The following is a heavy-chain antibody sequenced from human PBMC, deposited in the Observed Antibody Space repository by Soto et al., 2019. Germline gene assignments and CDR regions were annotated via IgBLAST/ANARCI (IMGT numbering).Heavy chain of an antibody. V-gene: IGHV4-59*01. CDR2: IYYRGST. CDR1: GGSISSYY. Sequence: SETLSLTCTVSGGSISSYYWSWIRQPPGKGLEWIGYIYYRGSTNYNPSLKSRVNISVDTSKNHFSLKLSFVTAADTAVYYCAREKRGYCSGGSCYGIDYWGQGTLVTVSS. CDR3: AREKRGYCSGGSCYGIDY. D-gene: IGHD2-15*01. J-gene: IGHJ4*02.